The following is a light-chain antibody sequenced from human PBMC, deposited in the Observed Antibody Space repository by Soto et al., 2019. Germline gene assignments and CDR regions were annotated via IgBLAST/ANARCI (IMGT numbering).Light chain of an antibody. J-gene: IGLJ1*01. CDR1: SSNIGSNY. CDR3: AAWDGSLSEV. Sequence: QSVLTQPPSASGTPGQRVTISCSGSSSNIGSNYVYWYQQLPGTAPKLLIYKDNQRPSGVPDRFSGSKSGTSASLAISGLRSEDDADSSCAAWDGSLSEVFGTGTKVPVL. CDR2: KDN. V-gene: IGLV1-47*01.